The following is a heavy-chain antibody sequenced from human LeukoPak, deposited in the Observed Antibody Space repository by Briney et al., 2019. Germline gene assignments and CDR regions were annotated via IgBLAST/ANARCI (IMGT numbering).Heavy chain of an antibody. V-gene: IGHV4-31*03. J-gene: IGHJ6*02. Sequence: PSQTLSLTCTVSGGSISSGDYYWSWIRQHPGKGLEWIGYIYYSGSTYYNPSLKSRVTISVDTSKNQFSLKLSSVTAADTAVYYCVRDHYYYYGMDVWGQGTTVTVSS. CDR3: VRDHYYYYGMDV. CDR1: GGSISSGDYY. CDR2: IYYSGST.